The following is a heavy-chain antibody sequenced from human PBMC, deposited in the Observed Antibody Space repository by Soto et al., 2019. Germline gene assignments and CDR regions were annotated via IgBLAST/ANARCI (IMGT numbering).Heavy chain of an antibody. Sequence: QVQLVQSGAEVKKPGASVKVSCKASGYTFASYAISWVRQAPGQGLEWMGWISAYNGNTNYAHKLQGRVTMTTDTSTSTAYMELRSLTSADSAVYHCARDSPPQREWGQRTLVTVSS. CDR3: ARDSPPQRE. D-gene: IGHD6-25*01. CDR2: ISAYNGNT. V-gene: IGHV1-18*01. J-gene: IGHJ4*02. CDR1: GYTFASYA.